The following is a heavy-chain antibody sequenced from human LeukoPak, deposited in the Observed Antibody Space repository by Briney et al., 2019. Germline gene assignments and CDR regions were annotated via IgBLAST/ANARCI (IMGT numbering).Heavy chain of an antibody. Sequence: ASVKVSCKASGYTFTSYGISWVQQAPGQGLEWMGIINPSGGSTSYAQKFQGRVTMTRDTSTSTVYMELSSLRSEDTAVYYCARAIPIPTVTTFYYYYYMDVWGKGTTVTISS. V-gene: IGHV1-46*01. CDR2: INPSGGST. D-gene: IGHD4-17*01. CDR1: GYTFTSYG. J-gene: IGHJ6*03. CDR3: ARAIPIPTVTTFYYYYYMDV.